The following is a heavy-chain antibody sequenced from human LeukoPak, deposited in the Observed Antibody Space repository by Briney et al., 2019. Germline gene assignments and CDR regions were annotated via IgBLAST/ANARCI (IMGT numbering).Heavy chain of an antibody. CDR2: INPNSGGT. Sequence: GASVKVSCKASGYTFSGYYIHWVRQAPGQGLEWTGWINPNSGGTNYAQRFQGRVTMTRDTSISTAYMELSRLRSDDTAVYYCARVGSVDDGPLRPYDYWGQGTLVTVSS. J-gene: IGHJ4*02. CDR1: GYTFSGYY. V-gene: IGHV1-2*02. CDR3: ARVGSVDDGPLRPYDY. D-gene: IGHD5-12*01.